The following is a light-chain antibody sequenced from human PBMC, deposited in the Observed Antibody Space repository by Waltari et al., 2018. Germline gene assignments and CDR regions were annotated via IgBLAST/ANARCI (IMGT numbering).Light chain of an antibody. J-gene: IGKJ5*01. V-gene: IGKV3-15*01. Sequence: EVVMTQSPATPSVFPGESVTLSCRASQTASSNLAWYQQRPGQAPRLLIFDASTRAPSVPARFSGSGSGTEFTLTIRSLQSEDSAVYYCQQYNRWPPITFGQGTRLEIK. CDR3: QQYNRWPPIT. CDR1: QTASSN. CDR2: DAS.